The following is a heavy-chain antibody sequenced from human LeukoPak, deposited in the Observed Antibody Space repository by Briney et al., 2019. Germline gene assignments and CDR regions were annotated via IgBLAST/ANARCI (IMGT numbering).Heavy chain of an antibody. CDR3: EKKSTARAMDSKEANNPDFNN. Sequence: GGSLRLSCAASGFTFDDYTMHWVRQAPGKGLEWVSLLNWDGVSAYYGDSVKGRFTISRDNTKNSLFLQMNSLRTEDTALYFCEKKSTARAMDSKEANNPDFNNWGKETL. CDR2: LNWDGVSA. J-gene: IGHJ4*02. V-gene: IGHV3-43*01. D-gene: IGHD2/OR15-2a*01. CDR1: GFTFDDYT.